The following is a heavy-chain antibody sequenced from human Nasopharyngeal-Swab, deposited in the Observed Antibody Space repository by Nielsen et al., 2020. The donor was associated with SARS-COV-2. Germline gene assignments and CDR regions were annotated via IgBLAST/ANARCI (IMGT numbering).Heavy chain of an antibody. CDR2: ISSSSNYI. CDR3: ARLGTESYHYYSLDV. V-gene: IGHV3-21*01. Sequence: GESLKISCEASGFTFSSFHMHWVRQAPGKGLEWVSSISSSSNYIYYGDSVKGRFTISRDNTQKSLYLEMNSLRVEDTAVYYCARLGTESYHYYSLDVWGQGTTVTVSS. CDR1: GFTFSSFH. J-gene: IGHJ6*02. D-gene: IGHD1-1*01.